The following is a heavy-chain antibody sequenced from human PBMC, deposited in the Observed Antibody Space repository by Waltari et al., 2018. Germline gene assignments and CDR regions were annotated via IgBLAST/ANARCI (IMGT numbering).Heavy chain of an antibody. D-gene: IGHD3-10*01. CDR1: GGSISSGDYF. CDR3: ARAQYYDSGSYIAY. V-gene: IGHV4-30-4*01. CDR2: IYYSGST. J-gene: IGHJ4*02. Sequence: QVQLQESGPGLVKPSQTLSPTCPFSGGSISSGDYFWSWIRQPPGKGLEWIGYIYYSGSTYYNPSLRSRVTISVDTSKNQFSLKLSSVAAADTAVYYCARAQYYDSGSYIAYWGQGTLVAVSS.